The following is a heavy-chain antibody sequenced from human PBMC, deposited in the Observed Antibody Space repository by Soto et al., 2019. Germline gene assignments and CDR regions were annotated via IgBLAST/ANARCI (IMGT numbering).Heavy chain of an antibody. J-gene: IGHJ4*02. CDR1: GFTFSSYA. CDR2: ISGSGGST. D-gene: IGHD3-3*01. CDR3: EKTPVRFLEWLSVHFDY. V-gene: IGHV3-23*01. Sequence: GGSLRLSCAASGFTFSSYAMSWVRPAPGKGQKWVSAISGSGGSTYYAESVKGRFTISRDNSKNTLYLQMNRLRAEDTAVYYCEKTPVRFLEWLSVHFDYWGQGTLVTVSS.